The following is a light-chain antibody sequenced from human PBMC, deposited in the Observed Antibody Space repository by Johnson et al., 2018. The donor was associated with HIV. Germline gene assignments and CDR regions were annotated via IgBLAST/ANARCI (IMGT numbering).Light chain of an antibody. CDR2: DTS. V-gene: IGLV1-51*01. CDR1: SSNIGNNY. CDR3: GTWDSSLSAYV. J-gene: IGLJ1*01. Sequence: QSVLTQPPSVSAAPGQKVTISCSGSSSNIGNNYVSWYQQLPGTAPKLLIYDTSKRPSGIPDRFSGSKSGTSATLGITGLQTGDEADYYCGTWDSSLSAYVCGTGTKVTFL.